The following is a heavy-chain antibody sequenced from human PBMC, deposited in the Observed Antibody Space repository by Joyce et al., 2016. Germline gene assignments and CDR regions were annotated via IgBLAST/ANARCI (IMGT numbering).Heavy chain of an antibody. D-gene: IGHD6-19*01. CDR2: IGTYNNNT. CDR3: ARDRRVAGTFDY. CDR1: GYTFTSYG. J-gene: IGHJ4*02. Sequence: QVQLVQSGAEVKKPGASVKVSCKASGYTFTSYGISWVRQAPGQGLEWMGWIGTYNNNTKYAQKFQGRVTLTTDTSTSTAYMELRTLRSDDTAVYFCARDRRVAGTFDYWGQGTLVTVSS. V-gene: IGHV1-18*01.